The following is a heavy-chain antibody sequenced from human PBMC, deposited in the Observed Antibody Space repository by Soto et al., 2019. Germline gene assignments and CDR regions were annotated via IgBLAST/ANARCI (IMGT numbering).Heavy chain of an antibody. D-gene: IGHD3-3*01. V-gene: IGHV4-31*03. CDR3: ARDSPYDFWSGYSNAFDI. CDR2: IYYSGST. Sequence: SETLSLTCTVSGGSISSGGYYWSWIRQHPGKGLEWIGYIYYSGSTYYSPSLKSRVTISLDTSKNQFSLKLSSVTAADTAVFYCARDSPYDFWSGYSNAFDIWGQGTMVTVSS. CDR1: GGSISSGGYY. J-gene: IGHJ3*02.